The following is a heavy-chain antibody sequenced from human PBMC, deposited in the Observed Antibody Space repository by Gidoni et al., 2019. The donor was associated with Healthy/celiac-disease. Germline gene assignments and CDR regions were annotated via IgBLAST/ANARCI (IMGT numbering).Heavy chain of an antibody. V-gene: IGHV4-59*08. CDR1: GGSISSYY. J-gene: IGHJ4*02. D-gene: IGHD3-9*01. CDR3: ARHTAYYDILTGYYSGFDY. Sequence: QVQLQESGPGLVKPSETLSLTCTVSGGSISSYYWSWIRQPPGKGLEWIGYIYYSGSTNYNPPLKSRVTISVDTSKNQFSLKLSSVTAADTAVYYCARHTAYYDILTGYYSGFDYWGQGTLVTVSS. CDR2: IYYSGST.